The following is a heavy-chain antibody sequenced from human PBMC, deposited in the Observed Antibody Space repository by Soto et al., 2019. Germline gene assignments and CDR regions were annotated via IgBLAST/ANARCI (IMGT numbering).Heavy chain of an antibody. CDR1: GGSISSSSYY. D-gene: IGHD3-10*01. V-gene: IGHV4-39*01. Sequence: QLQLQESGPGLVKPSETLSLTCTVSGGSISSSSYYWGWIRQPPGKGLEWIGSIYYSGSTYYNPSLKSRVTISVDTSKNQFSLKLSSVTAADTAVYYCAGLLWFGELLDYWGQGTLVTVSS. CDR2: IYYSGST. J-gene: IGHJ4*02. CDR3: AGLLWFGELLDY.